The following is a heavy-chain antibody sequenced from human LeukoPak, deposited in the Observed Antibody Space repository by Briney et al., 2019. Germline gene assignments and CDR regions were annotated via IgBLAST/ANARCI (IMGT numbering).Heavy chain of an antibody. CDR2: ISGSGGST. Sequence: GGSLRLSCAASGFTFSSYAMSWVRQAPGKGLEWVSAISGSGGSTYYADSVKGRVTISRDNAKNSLYLQMNSLRAEDTAVYYCARLYSGYDSPGSFDYWGQGTLVTVSS. V-gene: IGHV3-23*01. J-gene: IGHJ4*02. CDR3: ARLYSGYDSPGSFDY. D-gene: IGHD5-12*01. CDR1: GFTFSSYA.